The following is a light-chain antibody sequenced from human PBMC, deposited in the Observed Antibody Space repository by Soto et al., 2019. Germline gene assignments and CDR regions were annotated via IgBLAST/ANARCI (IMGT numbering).Light chain of an antibody. J-gene: IGKJ5*01. Sequence: EIVLTQSPGTLSLSPGERATLSCSASQSVSSTYLAWYQQRPGQAPRLLIFGASSRATGIPDRFSGSGSGTDFTLTVGRLEPEDFAVYFCQQYGTSPVTFGQGTLLEIK. CDR1: QSVSSTY. V-gene: IGKV3-20*01. CDR3: QQYGTSPVT. CDR2: GAS.